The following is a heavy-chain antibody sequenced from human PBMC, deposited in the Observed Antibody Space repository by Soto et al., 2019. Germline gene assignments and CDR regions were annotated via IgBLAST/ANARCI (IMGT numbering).Heavy chain of an antibody. D-gene: IGHD1-26*01. CDR3: ARRGSVLSSKSWYIVV. CDR2: IFHSGST. CDR1: GGSFSGYY. V-gene: IGHV4-34*12. J-gene: IGHJ6*03. Sequence: QVQLQQWGAGLLKPSETLSLTCGVNGGSFSGYYWSWIRQPPGKVLEWIGEIFHSGSTNYNPSLKSRATISVAPSKNQFSRKLSFVTAADTAVYYCARRGSVLSSKSWYIVVWDKGTTVTVSS.